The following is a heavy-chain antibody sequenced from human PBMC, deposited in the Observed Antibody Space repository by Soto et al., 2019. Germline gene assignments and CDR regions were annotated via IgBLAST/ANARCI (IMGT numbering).Heavy chain of an antibody. CDR2: IIPIFGTA. D-gene: IGHD4-17*01. CDR1: GGTFSSYA. Sequence: QVQLVQSGAEVKKPGSSVKVSCKASGGTFSSYAISWVRQAPGQGLEWMGGIIPIFGTANYAQKFQGRVTITADESTSTAYMELSSLRSEDTAVYYCAIGIDYGDHEVHNWFDPWGQGTLVTVSS. CDR3: AIGIDYGDHEVHNWFDP. J-gene: IGHJ5*02. V-gene: IGHV1-69*12.